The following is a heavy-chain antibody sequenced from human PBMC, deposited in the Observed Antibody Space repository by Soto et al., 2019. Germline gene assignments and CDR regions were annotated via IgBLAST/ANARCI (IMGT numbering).Heavy chain of an antibody. CDR3: AKDPSSSWYAEEYYYYGMDV. J-gene: IGHJ6*02. D-gene: IGHD6-13*01. V-gene: IGHV3-30*18. CDR1: GFTFSSYG. CDR2: ISYDGSNK. Sequence: QVQLVESGGGVVQPGRSLRLSCAASGFTFSSYGMHWVRQAPGKGLEWVAVISYDGSNKYYADSVKGRFTIPRDNSKNTXYXXMNSLRAEDTAVYYCAKDPSSSWYAEEYYYYGMDVWGQGTTVTVSS.